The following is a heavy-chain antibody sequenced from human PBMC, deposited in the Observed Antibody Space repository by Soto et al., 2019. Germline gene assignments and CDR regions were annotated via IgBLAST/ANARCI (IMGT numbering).Heavy chain of an antibody. Sequence: GESLKISCKGSGYSFTSYWIGWVRQIPGKGLEWMGIIYPGDSDTRYSPSFQGQVTISADKSISTAYLQWSSLKASDTAMYYCARADYDFWSGYKLTSNYGMDVWGQGTTVTVSS. J-gene: IGHJ6*02. CDR1: GYSFTSYW. CDR2: IYPGDSDT. CDR3: ARADYDFWSGYKLTSNYGMDV. D-gene: IGHD3-3*01. V-gene: IGHV5-51*01.